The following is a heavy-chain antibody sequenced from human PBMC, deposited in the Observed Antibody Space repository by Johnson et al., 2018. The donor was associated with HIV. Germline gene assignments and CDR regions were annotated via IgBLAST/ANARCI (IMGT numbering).Heavy chain of an antibody. CDR1: GFTFSSYA. V-gene: IGHV3-30-3*01. Sequence: QVQLVESGGGVVQPGRSLRLSCAASGFTFSSYAMHWVRQAPGKGLEWVAVISYDGSNKYYADSVKGRFTISRDNSKNTLYLQMNSLRAEDTAVYYCARGRARAFDIWGHGTMVTVSS. CDR3: ARGRARAFDI. CDR2: ISYDGSNK. J-gene: IGHJ3*02. D-gene: IGHD5-12*01.